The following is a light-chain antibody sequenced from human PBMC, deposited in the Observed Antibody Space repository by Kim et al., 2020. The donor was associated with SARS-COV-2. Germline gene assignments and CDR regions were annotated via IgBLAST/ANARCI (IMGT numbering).Light chain of an antibody. J-gene: IGKJ1*01. CDR2: NAF. Sequence: VSPRERATLSCRASQSVSINLAWYQQKPGQAPRLLISNAFSRATGVPVRFSGSGSGTDFTLTISSLQSEDFAIYYCQQYDDWPRTFGQGTKVDIK. CDR1: QSVSIN. CDR3: QQYDDWPRT. V-gene: IGKV3-15*01.